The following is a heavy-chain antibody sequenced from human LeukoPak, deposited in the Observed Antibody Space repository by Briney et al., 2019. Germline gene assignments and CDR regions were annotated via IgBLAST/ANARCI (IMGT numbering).Heavy chain of an antibody. V-gene: IGHV4-39*07. CDR2: ISYSGNT. D-gene: IGHD6-19*01. J-gene: IGHJ4*02. CDR3: ARVSQQWPHRFFDF. Sequence: SETLSLTCTVSGGSISSGYYFWGWIGQPPGKGLEWIGSISYSGNTYYNPSLKSRVTISADTSKNQFSLKLTSVTAADTAIYYCARVSQQWPHRFFDFWGQGTLVTVSS. CDR1: GGSISSGYYF.